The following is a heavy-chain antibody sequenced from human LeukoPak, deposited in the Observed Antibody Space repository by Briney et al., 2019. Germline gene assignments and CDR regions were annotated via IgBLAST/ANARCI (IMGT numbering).Heavy chain of an antibody. CDR2: ISWNSGSI. V-gene: IGHV3-9*01. Sequence: GGSLRLSCAASGFTFDDYAMHWVRQAPGKGLEWVSGISWNSGSIGYADSVKGRFTISRDNAKNSLYLQMNSLRAEDTALYYCAKELISRGQGTMVTVSS. CDR3: AKELIS. D-gene: IGHD3-16*01. J-gene: IGHJ3*01. CDR1: GFTFDDYA.